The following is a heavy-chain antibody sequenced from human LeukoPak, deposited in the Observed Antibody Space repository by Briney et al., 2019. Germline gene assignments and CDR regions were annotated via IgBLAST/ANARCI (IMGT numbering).Heavy chain of an antibody. D-gene: IGHD7-27*01. Sequence: SETLSLTCTVSGGSISSGGYYWSWIRQHPGKGLEWIGYIYYSGSTYHNPSLKSRVTMSVDTSKNQFSLKLSSVTAADTAVYYCARDWLARGDDAFDIWGQGTMVTVSS. CDR2: IYYSGST. CDR1: GGSISSGGYY. J-gene: IGHJ3*02. V-gene: IGHV4-31*03. CDR3: ARDWLARGDDAFDI.